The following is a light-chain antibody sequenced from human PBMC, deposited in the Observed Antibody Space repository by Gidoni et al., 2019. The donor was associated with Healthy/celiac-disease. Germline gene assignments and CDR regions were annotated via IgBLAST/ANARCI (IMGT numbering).Light chain of an antibody. CDR2: WAS. Sequence: DIVMTQSPDSLDVSLGERATINCKSRQSVLYSSNNKNYLAWYQQKQGQPPKLLIYWASTRESGVPDRFSGSGSGTDFTLTISSLQAEDVAVYYCQQYYSTPYTFGQGTKLESK. J-gene: IGKJ2*01. CDR3: QQYYSTPYT. V-gene: IGKV4-1*01. CDR1: QSVLYSSNNKNY.